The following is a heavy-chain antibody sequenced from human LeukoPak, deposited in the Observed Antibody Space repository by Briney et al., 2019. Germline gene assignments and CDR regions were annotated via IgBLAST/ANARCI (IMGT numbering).Heavy chain of an antibody. V-gene: IGHV4-59*01. D-gene: IGHD2-2*01. J-gene: IGHJ5*02. CDR2: IYYSGST. CDR1: GGSLTGCY. CDR3: ARLGGCTTTSCYVHWFDP. Sequence: PSETLSLTCEVSGGSLTGCYWSWIRQPPGKGLEWNGYIYYSGSTNYNPSLKSRVTISVDTSKNQFSLKLYSVTAADTAVYYCARLGGCTTTSCYVHWFDPWGQGTLVTVSS.